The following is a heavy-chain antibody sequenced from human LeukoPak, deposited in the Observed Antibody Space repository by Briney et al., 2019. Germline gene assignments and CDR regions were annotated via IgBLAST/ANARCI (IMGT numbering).Heavy chain of an antibody. CDR2: IYYSGSA. V-gene: IGHV4-59*01. D-gene: IGHD5-24*01. J-gene: IGHJ6*03. CDR1: GVSISSYY. CDR3: ARDRREHYYYYYMDV. Sequence: SETLSLTCTISGVSISSYYWSWIRQPPGKGLEWIGYIYYSGSANYNPSLKGRVTISVDTSKSQFSLNLSSVTAADTAVYYCARDRREHYYYYYMDVWGKGTTVTVSS.